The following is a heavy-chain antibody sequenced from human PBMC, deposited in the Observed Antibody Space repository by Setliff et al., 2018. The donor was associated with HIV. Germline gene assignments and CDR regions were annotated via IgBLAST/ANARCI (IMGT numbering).Heavy chain of an antibody. V-gene: IGHV1-18*01. CDR1: GYTFTYYG. J-gene: IGHJ3*02. Sequence: ASVKVSCKASGYTFTYYGISWVRQAPGQGLEWMGWISGYNGNTNFAQKLQGRVTLTTDTSTSTAYMELNSLTSEDTAVYYCARGRRSRTWYFDAFEMWGQGTMVTVSS. CDR2: ISGYNGNT. CDR3: ARGRRSRTWYFDAFEM. D-gene: IGHD6-13*01.